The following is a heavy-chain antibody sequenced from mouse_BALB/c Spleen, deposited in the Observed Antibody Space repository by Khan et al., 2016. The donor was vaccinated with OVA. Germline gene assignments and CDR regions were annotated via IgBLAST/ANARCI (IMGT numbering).Heavy chain of an antibody. Sequence: EVMLVESGGGLVKPGGSLKLSCAASGFAFISYDMSWVRQTPEKRLEWVATISSGGSYSYYPDSVKGRFTISRDIDRKTLYLQMSSLRSEDTAFYYCVRPSYYGNPWFTYWGQGTLVTVSA. CDR3: VRPSYYGNPWFTY. J-gene: IGHJ3*01. CDR1: GFAFISYD. D-gene: IGHD2-10*01. V-gene: IGHV5-9*02. CDR2: ISSGGSYS.